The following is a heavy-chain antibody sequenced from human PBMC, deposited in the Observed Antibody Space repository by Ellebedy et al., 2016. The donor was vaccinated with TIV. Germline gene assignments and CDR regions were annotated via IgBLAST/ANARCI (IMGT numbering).Heavy chain of an antibody. D-gene: IGHD3/OR15-3a*01. Sequence: GGSLRLSCAVSGFSVSGNYMSWVRQAPGKGLEWVSIIYSGGSTYYAASVKGRFTISRDNSKDTVYLQMNSLRAEDTAVFYCARVDLGLAFDYWGQGTLVTVSS. J-gene: IGHJ4*02. CDR3: ARVDLGLAFDY. CDR2: IYSGGST. CDR1: GFSVSGNY. V-gene: IGHV3-53*01.